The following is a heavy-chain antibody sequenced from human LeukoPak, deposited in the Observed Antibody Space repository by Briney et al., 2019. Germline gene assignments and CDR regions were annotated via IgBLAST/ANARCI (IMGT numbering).Heavy chain of an antibody. CDR1: GFTFSSYS. D-gene: IGHD6-13*01. V-gene: IGHV3-21*01. CDR3: ARAFMYSSSWDDY. Sequence: GGSLRLSCAASGFTFSSYSMNWVRQAPGKGLEWVSSISSSSSYIYYANSVKGRFTISRDNAKNSLYLQMNSLRAEDTAVYYCARAFMYSSSWDDYWGQGTLVTVSS. CDR2: ISSSSSYI. J-gene: IGHJ4*02.